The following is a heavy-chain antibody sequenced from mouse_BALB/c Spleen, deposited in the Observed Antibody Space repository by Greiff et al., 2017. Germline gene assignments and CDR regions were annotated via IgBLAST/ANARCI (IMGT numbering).Heavy chain of an antibody. CDR3: VRGSPHYGYYYAMDY. V-gene: IGHV2-9-2*01. CDR2: IWTGGGT. J-gene: IGHJ4*01. Sequence: QVQLKESGPGLVAPSQSLSITCTVSGFSLTSYDISWIRQPPGKGLEWLGVIWTGGGTNYNSAFMSRLSISKDNSKSQVFLKMNSLQTDDTAIYYCVRGSPHYGYYYAMDYWGQGTSVTVSS. CDR1: GFSLTSYD. D-gene: IGHD1-2*01.